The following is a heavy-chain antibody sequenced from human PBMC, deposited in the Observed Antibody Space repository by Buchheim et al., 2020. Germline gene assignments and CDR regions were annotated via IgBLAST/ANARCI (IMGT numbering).Heavy chain of an antibody. CDR1: GFTFSSYS. D-gene: IGHD3-10*01. CDR2: ISSSSSYI. V-gene: IGHV3-21*01. Sequence: EVQLVESGGGLVKPGGSLRLSCAASGFTFSSYSMNWVRQAPGKGLEWVSSISSSSSYIYYADSVKGRFTISRDNAKNSLYLQMNSLRAEDTAVYYCARAYYYGSGSFLPRPTYYYYYGMDVWGQGTT. CDR3: ARAYYYGSGSFLPRPTYYYYYGMDV. J-gene: IGHJ6*02.